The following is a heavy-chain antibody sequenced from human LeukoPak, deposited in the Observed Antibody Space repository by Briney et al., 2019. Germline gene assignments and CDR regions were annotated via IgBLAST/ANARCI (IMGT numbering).Heavy chain of an antibody. D-gene: IGHD6-13*01. CDR3: ARDRVSGSSWLDY. CDR1: GGTFSSYA. V-gene: IGHV1-69*04. J-gene: IGHJ4*02. CDR2: IIPILGIA. Sequence: ASVKVSCKASGGTFSSYAISWVRQAPGQGLEWMGRIIPILGIANYAQKFQGRVTITADKSTSTAYMELSSLRSEDTAVYYCARDRVSGSSWLDYWGQGTLVTVSS.